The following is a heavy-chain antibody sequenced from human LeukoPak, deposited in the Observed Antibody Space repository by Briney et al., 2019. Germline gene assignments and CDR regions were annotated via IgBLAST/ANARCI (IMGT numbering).Heavy chain of an antibody. J-gene: IGHJ6*03. CDR3: AREGSSSSGYYYYMDV. V-gene: IGHV3-30*04. D-gene: IGHD6-6*01. CDR1: GFTFSIYT. Sequence: GGSLRLSCAASGFTFSIYTMHWVRQTPGKGLEWVAVISYDGTNKYYADSVKGRFTISRDNSKNTLYLQMNSLRAEDTAVYYCAREGSSSSGYYYYMDVWGKGTTVTVSS. CDR2: ISYDGTNK.